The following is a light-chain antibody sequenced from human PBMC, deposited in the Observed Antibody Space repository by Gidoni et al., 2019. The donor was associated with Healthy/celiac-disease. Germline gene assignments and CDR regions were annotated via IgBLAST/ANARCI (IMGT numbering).Light chain of an antibody. CDR3: QQSYSTPRT. Sequence: DIQMTQSPSSLSASVGDRVTITCRASQSISSYLNWYQQKPGKAPKLLIYAASSLQSGVPSRFSGSGSGTDFTITISSLQPEDFATYYCQQSYSTPRTFXQXTKLEIK. V-gene: IGKV1-39*01. CDR2: AAS. J-gene: IGKJ2*01. CDR1: QSISSY.